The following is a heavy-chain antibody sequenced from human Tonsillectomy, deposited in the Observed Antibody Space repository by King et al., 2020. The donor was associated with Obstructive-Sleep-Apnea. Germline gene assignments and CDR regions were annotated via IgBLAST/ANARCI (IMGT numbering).Heavy chain of an antibody. Sequence: VQLVDSGGGVVQPGRSLRLSCAASGFTFSSYAMHWVRQAPGKGLEWVAVISYDGSNKYYADSVKGRFTIYRDNSKNTLYLQMNSLRAEDTAVYYCARDPYDILTGYYEFDYWGKGTLVTVSS. CDR3: ARDPYDILTGYYEFDY. CDR2: ISYDGSNK. D-gene: IGHD3-9*01. V-gene: IGHV3-30*04. CDR1: GFTFSSYA. J-gene: IGHJ4*02.